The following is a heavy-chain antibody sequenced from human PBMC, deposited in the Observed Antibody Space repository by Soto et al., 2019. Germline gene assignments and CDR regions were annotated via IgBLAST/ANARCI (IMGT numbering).Heavy chain of an antibody. CDR3: ARESGGLDP. CDR2: INPYNGKT. CDR1: GYIFTSWR. J-gene: IGHJ5*02. V-gene: IGHV1-18*01. Sequence: ASVKVSCKASGYIFTSWRITWVRQAPGQGLEYMGWINPYNGKTNYAQKFQGRVNMTTDTSTNTAYMELGSLRSDDTALYYCARESGGLDPWGQGTLVTVSS.